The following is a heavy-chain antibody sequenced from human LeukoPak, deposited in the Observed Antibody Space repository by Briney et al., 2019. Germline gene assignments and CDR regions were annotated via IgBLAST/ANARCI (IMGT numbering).Heavy chain of an antibody. D-gene: IGHD4-11*01. CDR2: ISGSIIYI. V-gene: IGHV3-21*01. J-gene: IGHJ3*02. CDR1: GFTFSSYS. Sequence: GGSLRLSCAASGFTFSSYSMNWVRQAPGTGLEWVASISGSIIYIYYADSVKGRFTISRDNAKNSLYLQMNSLRAEDTAVYYCARDLSYSRDDAFDIWGQGTMVTVSS. CDR3: ARDLSYSRDDAFDI.